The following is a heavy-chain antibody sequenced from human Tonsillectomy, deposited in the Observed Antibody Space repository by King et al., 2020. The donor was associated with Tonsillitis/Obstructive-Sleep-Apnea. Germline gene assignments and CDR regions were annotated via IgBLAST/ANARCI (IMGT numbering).Heavy chain of an antibody. Sequence: VQLVESGGGLVQPGGSLRLSCATSGFTFNSYWMHWVRQAPGKVLVWVSRINNDGSSTTYAYSVKGLFTISRYNAKNTLYLQMDSLTVEDTAVYYCTKGCGWVWGPGTTVTVSS. D-gene: IGHD2-15*01. CDR1: GFTFNSYW. V-gene: IGHV3-74*01. CDR3: TKGCGWV. J-gene: IGHJ6*02. CDR2: INNDGSST.